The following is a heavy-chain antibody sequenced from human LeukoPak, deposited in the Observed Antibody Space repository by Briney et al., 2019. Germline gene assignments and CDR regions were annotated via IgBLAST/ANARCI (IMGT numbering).Heavy chain of an antibody. D-gene: IGHD2-2*01. CDR2: INHSGST. V-gene: IGHV4-34*01. CDR3: ARESVVPAARQYNWFDP. J-gene: IGHJ5*02. CDR1: GGSFSGYY. Sequence: SETLPLTCAVYGGSFSGYYWSWIRQPPGKGLEWIGEINHSGSTNYNPSLKSRVTISVDTSKNQFSLKLSSVTAADTAVYYCARESVVPAARQYNWFDPWGQGTLVTVSS.